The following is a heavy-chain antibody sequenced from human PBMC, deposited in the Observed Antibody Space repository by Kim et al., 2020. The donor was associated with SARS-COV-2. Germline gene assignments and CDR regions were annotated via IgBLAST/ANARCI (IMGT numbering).Heavy chain of an antibody. CDR1: GFTFSAFW. V-gene: IGHV3-7*03. D-gene: IGHD1-7*01. CDR2: IKQDGREK. CDR3: ARTPGTQRYFDY. Sequence: GGSLRLSCAASGFTFSAFWMSWVRQAPGKGLEWVANIKQDGREKFYVDSVKGRFTISRDNAKNSLYLQMNSLRAEDTAVYFCARTPGTQRYFDYWGHGTLVTVSS. J-gene: IGHJ4*01.